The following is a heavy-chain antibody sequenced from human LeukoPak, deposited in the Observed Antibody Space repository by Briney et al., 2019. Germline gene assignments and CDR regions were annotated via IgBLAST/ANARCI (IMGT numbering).Heavy chain of an antibody. CDR1: GFTFSSYA. V-gene: IGHV3-30-3*01. CDR3: ARVGGDSSSYAPHYFDY. J-gene: IGHJ4*02. Sequence: PGGSLRLSCAASGFTFSSYAMHWVRQAPVKGLEWVAVISYDGSNKYYADSVKGRFTISRDNSKNTLYLQMSSLRAEDTAVYYCARVGGDSSSYAPHYFDYWGQGTLVTVSS. CDR2: ISYDGSNK. D-gene: IGHD3-22*01.